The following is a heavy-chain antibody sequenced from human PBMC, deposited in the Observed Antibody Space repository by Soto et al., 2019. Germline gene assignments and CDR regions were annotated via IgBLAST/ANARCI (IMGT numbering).Heavy chain of an antibody. D-gene: IGHD2-21*02. CDR3: ARSIGVVTALDY. V-gene: IGHV1-3*01. CDR1: GYTFTSYA. Sequence: ASVKVSCKASGYTFTSYAMHWVRQAPGQRLEWMGWINAGNGNTKYSQKFQGRVTITRDTSASTAYMELSSLRSEDTAVYYCARSIGVVTALDYWGQGTLVTVSS. CDR2: INAGNGNT. J-gene: IGHJ4*02.